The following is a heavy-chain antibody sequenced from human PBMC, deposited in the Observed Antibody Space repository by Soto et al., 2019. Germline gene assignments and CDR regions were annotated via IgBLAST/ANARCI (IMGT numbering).Heavy chain of an antibody. CDR2: IIPILGIA. V-gene: IGHV1-69*08. CDR1: GGTFSSYT. CDR3: ARDGAYYYDSSGYNGMDI. D-gene: IGHD3-22*01. Sequence: QVQLVQSGAEVKKPGSSVKVSCKASGGTFSSYTISWVRQAPGQGLEWMGRIIPILGIANYAQKFQGRVTITEDKSTSTAYMELSSLRSEDTAVYYCARDGAYYYDSSGYNGMDIWGQGTTVTVSS. J-gene: IGHJ6*02.